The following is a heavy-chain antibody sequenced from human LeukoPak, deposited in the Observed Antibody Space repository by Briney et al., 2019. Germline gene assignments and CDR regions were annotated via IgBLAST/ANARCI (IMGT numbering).Heavy chain of an antibody. Sequence: PSETLSLTCIVSGGSISRCSYYWGWLRQPPGKGLEWIGSISDSGSTYYSPSLKSRVTISVDTSRNQFSLKLRFVTAADAAVYYCARQDVWFGEMVVWGQGTTVTVSS. D-gene: IGHD3-10*01. J-gene: IGHJ6*02. CDR2: ISDSGST. CDR1: GGSISRCSYY. CDR3: ARQDVWFGEMVV. V-gene: IGHV4-39*01.